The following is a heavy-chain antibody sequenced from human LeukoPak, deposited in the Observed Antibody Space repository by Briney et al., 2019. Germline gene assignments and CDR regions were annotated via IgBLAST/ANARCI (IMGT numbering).Heavy chain of an antibody. CDR2: INHSGST. CDR1: GGSFSGYN. CDR3: ARAPPNTVTTGDYFDY. D-gene: IGHD4-17*01. Sequence: PSETLSLTCAVYGGSFSGYNWSWTRQPPGKGLEWIGEINHSGSTNYNPSLKSRVTISVDTSKNQFSLKLSSVTAADTAVYYCARAPPNTVTTGDYFDYWGQGTLVTVSS. V-gene: IGHV4-34*01. J-gene: IGHJ4*02.